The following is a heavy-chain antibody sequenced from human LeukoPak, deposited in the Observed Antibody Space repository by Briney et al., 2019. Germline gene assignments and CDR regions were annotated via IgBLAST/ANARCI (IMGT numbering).Heavy chain of an antibody. D-gene: IGHD3-22*01. J-gene: IGHJ6*03. V-gene: IGHV3-11*03. CDR1: GFSFRDYY. CDR2: ISNSGTDT. CDR3: ARHYYDSRYPTSGYYMDV. Sequence: PGGSLRLSCEGSGFSFRDYYMSWIRQTPGKGLEWVSYISNSGTDTNYADSVKGRFTISRDTAKNSLYLQMNSLRAEDTALYYCARHYYDSRYPTSGYYMDVWGKGTTVTVSS.